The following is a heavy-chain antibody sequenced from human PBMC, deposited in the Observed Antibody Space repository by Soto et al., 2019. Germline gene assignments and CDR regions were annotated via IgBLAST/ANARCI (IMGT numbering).Heavy chain of an antibody. Sequence: EVQLLESGGGLVQPGGSLRLSCAASGFTFSSYAMSWVRQAPGKGLEWVSAISGSGGSTYYADSVKGRFTISRDNSKNTLYLQMNRLRAEDTAVYYCAATPRGYGCYHRGADVDCWGQGTLVTVSS. D-gene: IGHD5-12*01. V-gene: IGHV3-23*01. CDR3: AATPRGYGCYHRGADVDC. J-gene: IGHJ4*02. CDR2: ISGSGGST. CDR1: GFTFSSYA.